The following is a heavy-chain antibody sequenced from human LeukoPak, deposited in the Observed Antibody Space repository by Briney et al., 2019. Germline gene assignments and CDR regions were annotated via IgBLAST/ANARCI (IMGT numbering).Heavy chain of an antibody. J-gene: IGHJ4*02. V-gene: IGHV4-59*01. CDR3: ARDSGIGELFYDY. CDR2: IYYSGST. Sequence: PSETLSLTCTVSGGSISGYYWSWIRQPPGKGLEWIGYIYYSGSTNYNPSLKSRVTISVDTSKNQFSLKLSSVTAEDTAVYYCARDSGIGELFYDYWGQGTLVTVSS. D-gene: IGHD3-10*01. CDR1: GGSISGYY.